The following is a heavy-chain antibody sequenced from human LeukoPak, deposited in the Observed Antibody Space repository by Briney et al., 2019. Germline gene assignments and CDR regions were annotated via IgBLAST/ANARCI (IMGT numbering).Heavy chain of an antibody. D-gene: IGHD5-24*01. CDR2: ISSSSSYI. CDR1: GFTFSSYS. Sequence: PGGSLRLSCAASGFTFSSYSMNWVRQAPGKGLEWVSSISSSSSYIYYADSVKGRFTISRDNAKNSLYLQMNSLRAEDTAVYYCARPRDGYNPPNYWGQGTLVTVSS. J-gene: IGHJ4*02. V-gene: IGHV3-21*01. CDR3: ARPRDGYNPPNY.